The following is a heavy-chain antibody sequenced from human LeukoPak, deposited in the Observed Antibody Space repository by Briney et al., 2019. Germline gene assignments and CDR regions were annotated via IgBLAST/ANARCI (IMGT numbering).Heavy chain of an antibody. Sequence: SETLSLTCAVYGGSFSGNYWSWIRQPPRKGLEWIGEINHSGSTNYNPSLKSRVTISVDTSKNQFSLKLSSVTAADTAVYYCARAPYCGGDCSFDYWGQGTLVTVSS. CDR1: GGSFSGNY. CDR3: ARAPYCGGDCSFDY. CDR2: INHSGST. J-gene: IGHJ4*02. D-gene: IGHD2-21*01. V-gene: IGHV4-34*01.